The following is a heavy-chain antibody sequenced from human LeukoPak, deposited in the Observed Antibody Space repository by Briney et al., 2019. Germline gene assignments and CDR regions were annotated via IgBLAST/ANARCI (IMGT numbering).Heavy chain of an antibody. J-gene: IGHJ6*03. D-gene: IGHD4-11*01. Sequence: PGESLKISCKGSGYSFTSYWIGWVRQMPGKGLEWMGIIYPGDSDTRYSPFFQGQVTISADKSISTAYLQWSSLKASDTAMYYCARQGYSLYYYYYYYMDVWGKGTTVTVSS. CDR3: ARQGYSLYYYYYYYMDV. CDR1: GYSFTSYW. CDR2: IYPGDSDT. V-gene: IGHV5-51*01.